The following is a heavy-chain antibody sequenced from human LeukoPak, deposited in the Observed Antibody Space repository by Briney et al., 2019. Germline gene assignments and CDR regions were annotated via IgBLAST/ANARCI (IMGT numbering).Heavy chain of an antibody. CDR2: IYYSGST. CDR1: GGSISSTTYY. D-gene: IGHD2-2*01. V-gene: IGHV4-39*01. CDR3: ARHGSVVVTAARSSDF. Sequence: SETLSLTCTVSGGSISSTTYYWGWIRQPPGKGLEWIGSIYYSGSTYYNPSLKSRVTISVDTSKNQFSLKLSSVTAADTAVYYCARHGSVVVTAARSSDFWGQGTLVTVSS. J-gene: IGHJ4*02.